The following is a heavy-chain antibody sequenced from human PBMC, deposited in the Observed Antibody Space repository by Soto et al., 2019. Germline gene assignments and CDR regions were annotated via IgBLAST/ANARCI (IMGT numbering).Heavy chain of an antibody. CDR3: AKVGYSSSSSFVYYYMDV. J-gene: IGHJ6*03. CDR1: GFTFRSYA. V-gene: IGHV3-23*01. Sequence: WGSLRLSCAASGFTFRSYAMSWVRQAPGRGLEWVSAISGSGGSTYYADSVKGRFTISRDNSKNTLYLQMNSLRAEDTAVYYCAKVGYSSSSSFVYYYMDVWGKGTTVTVSS. CDR2: ISGSGGST. D-gene: IGHD6-13*01.